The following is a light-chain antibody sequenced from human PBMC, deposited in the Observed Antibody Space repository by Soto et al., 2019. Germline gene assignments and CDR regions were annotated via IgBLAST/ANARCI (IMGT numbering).Light chain of an antibody. CDR2: DAS. V-gene: IGKV3D-15*01. J-gene: IGKJ5*01. CDR3: QQYYDWPIT. CDR1: QSVSGY. Sequence: DIVLTQSPVTLSLYPGERATLSCRASQSVSGYLVWYQQKPGQAPRLLIYDASTRAAGIPARFIGSGSGTEFTLTISSLQSEDFAVYYCQQYYDWPITFGQGTRLEIK.